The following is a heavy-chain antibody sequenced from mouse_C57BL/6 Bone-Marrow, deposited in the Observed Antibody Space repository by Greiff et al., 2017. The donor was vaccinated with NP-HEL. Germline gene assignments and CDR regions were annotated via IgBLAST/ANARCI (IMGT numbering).Heavy chain of an antibody. V-gene: IGHV1-81*01. Sequence: QVQLKQSGAELARPGASVKLSCKASGYTFTSYGISWVKQRTGQGLEWIGEIYPRSGNTYYNEKFKGKATLTADKSSSTAYMELRSLTSEDSAVYFCARKRGYGYDEAWFAYWGQGTLVTVSA. CDR2: IYPRSGNT. CDR3: ARKRGYGYDEAWFAY. J-gene: IGHJ3*01. CDR1: GYTFTSYG. D-gene: IGHD2-2*01.